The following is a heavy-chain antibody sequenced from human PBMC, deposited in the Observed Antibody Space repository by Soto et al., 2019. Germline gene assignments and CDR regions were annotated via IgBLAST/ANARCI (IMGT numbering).Heavy chain of an antibody. Sequence: SVKVSCKASGGTFSSYAISWVRQAPGQGLEWMGGIIPIFGTANYAQKVQGRVTITAGESTSTAYMELRSLRSEDTAVYYCARERRSEYSSSSLWLDYWGQGTLVTSPQ. D-gene: IGHD6-6*01. V-gene: IGHV1-69*13. CDR3: ARERRSEYSSSSLWLDY. J-gene: IGHJ4*02. CDR1: GGTFSSYA. CDR2: IIPIFGTA.